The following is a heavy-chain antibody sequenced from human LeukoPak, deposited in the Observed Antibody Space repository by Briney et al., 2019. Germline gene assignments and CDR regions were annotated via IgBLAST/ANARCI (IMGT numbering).Heavy chain of an antibody. CDR3: ARVGIAARQALYY. V-gene: IGHV1-2*02. D-gene: IGHD6-6*01. J-gene: IGHJ4*02. Sequence: ASVEVSCKASGYTFTGYYMHWVRQAPGQGLEWMGWINPNSGGTNYAQKFQGGVTMTRDTSISTAYMELSRLRSDDTAVYYCARVGIAARQALYYWGQGTLVTVSS. CDR2: INPNSGGT. CDR1: GYTFTGYY.